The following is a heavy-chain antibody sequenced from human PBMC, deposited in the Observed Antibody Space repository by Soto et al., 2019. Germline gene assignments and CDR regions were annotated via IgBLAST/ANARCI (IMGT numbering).Heavy chain of an antibody. CDR2: ISAYNGNT. V-gene: IGHV1-18*01. CDR1: GYTFTSYG. J-gene: IGHJ3*02. CDR3: ARRRRTGTTNSYAFDI. Sequence: ASVKVSCKASGYTFTSYGISWVRQAPGQGLEWMGWISAYNGNTNYAQKLQGRVTMTTDTSTSTAYMELRSLRSDDTAVYYCARRRRTGTTNSYAFDIWGQGTMVTVSS. D-gene: IGHD1-7*01.